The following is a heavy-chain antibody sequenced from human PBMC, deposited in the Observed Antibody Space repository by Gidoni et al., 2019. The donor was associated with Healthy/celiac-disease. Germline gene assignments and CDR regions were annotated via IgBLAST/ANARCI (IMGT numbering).Heavy chain of an antibody. D-gene: IGHD6-13*01. Sequence: QVQLVESGGGVVQPGRSLRLSCAASGFTFSSYAMHWVRQAPGKGLEWVAVISYDGSNKYYADSVKGRFTISRDNSKNTLYLQMNSLRAEDTAVYYCAREAAAGSEYFQHWGQGTLVTVSS. J-gene: IGHJ1*01. CDR2: ISYDGSNK. V-gene: IGHV3-30-3*01. CDR1: GFTFSSYA. CDR3: AREAAAGSEYFQH.